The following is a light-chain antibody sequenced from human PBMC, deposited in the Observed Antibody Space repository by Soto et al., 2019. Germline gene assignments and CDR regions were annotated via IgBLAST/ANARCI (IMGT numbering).Light chain of an antibody. CDR1: RSDVGGYNY. J-gene: IGLJ2*01. Sequence: QSALTQPASVSGSPGQSITISCTGTRSDVGGYNYVSWYQQHPGKAPKLMIYDVSNRPSGVSNRFSGSKSGNTASLTISGLQAEDEPDYYCSSYTSSSTVVFGGGTKLTVL. CDR2: DVS. CDR3: SSYTSSSTVV. V-gene: IGLV2-14*01.